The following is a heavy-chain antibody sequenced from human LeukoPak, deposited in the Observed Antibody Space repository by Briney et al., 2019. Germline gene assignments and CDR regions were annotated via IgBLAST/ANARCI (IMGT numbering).Heavy chain of an antibody. V-gene: IGHV4-34*01. CDR2: INHSGST. D-gene: IGHD3-9*01. Sequence: SETLSLTCAIYGGPFSGYYWSWIRQPPKKGLEWIGEINHSGSTSYNPSLKSRVTISVDTSKNQFSLKLSSVTAADTAVYYCARWGLYDILTGPWVGWFDPWGQGTLVTVSS. J-gene: IGHJ5*02. CDR1: GGPFSGYY. CDR3: ARWGLYDILTGPWVGWFDP.